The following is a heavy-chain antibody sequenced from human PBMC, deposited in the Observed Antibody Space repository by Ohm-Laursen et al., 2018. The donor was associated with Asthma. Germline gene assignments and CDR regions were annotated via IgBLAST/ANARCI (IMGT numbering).Heavy chain of an antibody. Sequence: SLRLSCSASGFTFSSYAMSWVRQAPGKGLEWVSAISGSGGSTYYADSVKGRFTISRDNSKNTLYLQMSSLRAEDTAVYYCAKFEYDSSGYYYAGGYWGQGTLVTVSS. CDR2: ISGSGGST. CDR3: AKFEYDSSGYYYAGGY. CDR1: GFTFSSYA. D-gene: IGHD3-22*01. V-gene: IGHV3-23*01. J-gene: IGHJ4*02.